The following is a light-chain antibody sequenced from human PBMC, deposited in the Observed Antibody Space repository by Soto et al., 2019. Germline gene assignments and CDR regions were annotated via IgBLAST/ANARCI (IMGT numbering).Light chain of an antibody. V-gene: IGLV1-40*01. J-gene: IGLJ1*01. CDR2: GNN. Sequence: QSVLTQPPSVSGAPGQRVIISCTGSRSNIGAGYAVHWYRRLPGTAPKLLISGNNNRPSGVSNRFSGSKSGNTASLTISGLQAEDEADYYCSSYTSSSTLYVFGTGTKVTVL. CDR1: RSNIGAGYA. CDR3: SSYTSSSTLYV.